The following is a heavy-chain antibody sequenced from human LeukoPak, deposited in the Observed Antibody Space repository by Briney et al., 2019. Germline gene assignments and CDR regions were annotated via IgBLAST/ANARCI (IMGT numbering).Heavy chain of an antibody. V-gene: IGHV3-23*01. CDR3: AKGGKWDVTPFDY. J-gene: IGHJ4*02. CDR2: ISGSAGST. D-gene: IGHD1-26*01. Sequence: GGSLRLSCAASGFPFSSYAMTWVRQAPGKGLEWVSLISGSAGSTYYADSVKGRFTISRDNSKNTLYLQVNSLRAEDTAVYYCAKGGKWDVTPFDYWGQGTLVTVSS. CDR1: GFPFSSYA.